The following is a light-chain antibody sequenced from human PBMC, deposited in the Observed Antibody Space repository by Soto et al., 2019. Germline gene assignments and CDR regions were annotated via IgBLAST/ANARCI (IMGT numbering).Light chain of an antibody. J-gene: IGKJ1*01. CDR3: QQSSNIPWT. CDR1: QHVDRY. Sequence: DIQMTQSSSSLSASVGDSVTITCRTSQHVDRYLSWYQQIPGRAPKLLIYSASSLVSGVPPRFRGSASGTEFTLSISSLQREDFATYFCQQSSNIPWTLGQGTKVDIK. CDR2: SAS. V-gene: IGKV1-39*01.